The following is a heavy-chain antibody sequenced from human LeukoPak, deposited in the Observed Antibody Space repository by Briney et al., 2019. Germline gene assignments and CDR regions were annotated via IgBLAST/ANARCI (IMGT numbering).Heavy chain of an antibody. V-gene: IGHV3-23*01. CDR1: GSTFSSYA. D-gene: IGHD3-3*01. CDR2: ISGSGGST. CDR3: AKDPDFWSGSKRKFDY. Sequence: GGSLRLSCAASGSTFSSYAMSWVRQAPGKGLEWVSAISGSGGSTYYADSVKGRFTISRDNSKNTLYLQMNSLRAEDTAVYYCAKDPDFWSGSKRKFDYWGQGTLVTVSS. J-gene: IGHJ4*02.